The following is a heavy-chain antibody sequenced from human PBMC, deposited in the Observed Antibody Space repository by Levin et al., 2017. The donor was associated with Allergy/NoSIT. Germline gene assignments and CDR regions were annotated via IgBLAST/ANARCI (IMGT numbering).Heavy chain of an antibody. D-gene: IGHD4-17*01. V-gene: IGHV4-39*07. CDR2: IFYGGST. J-gene: IGHJ5*02. CDR3: ARGDYGDYWGHWFDP. Sequence: SETLSLTCTVSGGSISTTSYYWGWIRQPPGTGLEWIGSIFYGGSTYYNPSLKSRVTISLDTSKNNFSLKLTSETAADTALYYCARGDYGDYWGHWFDPWGQGTLVTVSS. CDR1: GGSISTTSYY.